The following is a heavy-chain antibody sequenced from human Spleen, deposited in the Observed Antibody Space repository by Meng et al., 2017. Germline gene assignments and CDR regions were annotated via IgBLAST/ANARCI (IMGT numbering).Heavy chain of an antibody. Sequence: GESLKISCKGSGYSFTSYWIGWVRLMPGKGLEWMGVIYPGDSDITYSPSFQGQVTISADKSITTAYLQWSSLKASDTAMYYCARHGESGSYYGGYNQYAMDVWGQGTTVTVSS. CDR2: IYPGDSDI. V-gene: IGHV5-51*01. J-gene: IGHJ6*02. CDR3: ARHGESGSYYGGYNQYAMDV. CDR1: GYSFTSYW. D-gene: IGHD1-26*01.